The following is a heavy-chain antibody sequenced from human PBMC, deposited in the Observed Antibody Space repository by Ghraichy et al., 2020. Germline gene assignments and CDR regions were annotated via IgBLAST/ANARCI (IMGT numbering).Heavy chain of an antibody. Sequence: ASVKVSCKDSGYTFTGYYIHWVRQAPGQGLEWVGWVNPNTVGTDSAQKLQGRVTMTSDTSIDTVYMELRRLTSDDTAVYYCARDDQLLSYYFHYRGQGTQVTVSS. J-gene: IGHJ4*02. CDR3: ARDDQLLSYYFHY. CDR2: VNPNTVGT. CDR1: GYTFTGYY. D-gene: IGHD2/OR15-2a*01. V-gene: IGHV1-2*02.